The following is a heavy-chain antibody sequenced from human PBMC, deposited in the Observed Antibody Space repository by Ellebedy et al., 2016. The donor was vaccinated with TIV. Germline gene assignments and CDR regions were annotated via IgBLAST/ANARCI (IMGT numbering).Heavy chain of an antibody. D-gene: IGHD4-23*01. CDR3: ARGNDQNWYDP. V-gene: IGHV4-4*02. CDR1: EFTFSRYS. Sequence: GSLRLSCAASEFTFSRYSMSWVRQAPGKGLEWIGEAYYTGSFNYNPSLKSRATISIDESKNQLSLKLTSVTVADTAVYYCARGNDQNWYDPWGHGILVTVSS. CDR2: AYYTGSF. J-gene: IGHJ5*02.